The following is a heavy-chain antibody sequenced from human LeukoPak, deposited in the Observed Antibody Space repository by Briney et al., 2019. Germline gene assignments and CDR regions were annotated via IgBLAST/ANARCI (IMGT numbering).Heavy chain of an antibody. Sequence: GGSLRLSCSASGFTFSTYPMHWVRQAPGKGLEYVSAIFANGDITSYAASVKGRFTTSRDNSKNTLYLQMSSLRPEDTAVYYCVKSPSGGLDVWGQGATVTVSS. CDR1: GFTFSTYP. V-gene: IGHV3-64D*09. CDR2: IFANGDIT. D-gene: IGHD3-10*01. CDR3: VKSPSGGLDV. J-gene: IGHJ6*02.